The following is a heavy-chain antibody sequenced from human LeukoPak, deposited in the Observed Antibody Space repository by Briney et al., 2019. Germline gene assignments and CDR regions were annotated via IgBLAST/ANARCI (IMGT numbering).Heavy chain of an antibody. CDR2: IRYDGSNK. CDR3: AKAKYQLLPGAFDI. D-gene: IGHD2-2*01. Sequence: PGGSLRLSCAASGFTFSSYGMHWVRQAPGKGLEWVAFIRYDGSNKYYADSVKGRFTISRDNSKNTLYLQMNSLRAEDTAVYYCAKAKYQLLPGAFDIWGQGTMVTVSS. J-gene: IGHJ3*02. CDR1: GFTFSSYG. V-gene: IGHV3-30*02.